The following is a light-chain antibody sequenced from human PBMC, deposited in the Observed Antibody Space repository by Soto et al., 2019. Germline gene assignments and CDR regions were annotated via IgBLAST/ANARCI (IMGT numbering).Light chain of an antibody. CDR2: GIS. Sequence: ENVLTQSPGILSLSPGERATLSCRATQSVTNRYFAWYQQKPGQAPRLLTYGISSRATDIPDRFSGSGSGTDFTLTISRLEPEDCVVYYCQQYSTVPHTFGQGTKLEVK. V-gene: IGKV3-20*01. J-gene: IGKJ2*01. CDR1: QSVTNRY. CDR3: QQYSTVPHT.